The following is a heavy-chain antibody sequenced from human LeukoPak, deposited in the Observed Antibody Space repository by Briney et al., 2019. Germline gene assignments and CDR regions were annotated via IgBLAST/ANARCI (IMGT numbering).Heavy chain of an antibody. CDR2: MRRDGNEI. V-gene: IGHV3-7*03. J-gene: IGHJ4*02. CDR1: GFTFSTYW. Sequence: GGSLRLSCSASGFTFSTYWMSWVRQAPGKGLEWVANMRRDGNEIYYLDSVRGRFTISGDNSKNTLYLQMDSLRAEDTAVYYCASRVDYDSSGYYRGPFFDYWGQGTLVTVSS. CDR3: ASRVDYDSSGYYRGPFFDY. D-gene: IGHD3-22*01.